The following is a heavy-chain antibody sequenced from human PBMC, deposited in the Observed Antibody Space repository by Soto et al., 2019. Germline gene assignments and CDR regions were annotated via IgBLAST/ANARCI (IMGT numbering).Heavy chain of an antibody. CDR1: GFTFSSYG. CDR2: ISYDGSNK. D-gene: IGHD1-26*01. J-gene: IGHJ6*02. Sequence: GGSLRLSCAASGFTFSSYGMHWVRQAPGKGLEWVAVISYDGSNKYYADSVKGRFTISRDNSKNTLYLQMNSLRAEDTAVYYCAKDLGLEGATTGEYYYYYGMDVWGQGATVTVSS. V-gene: IGHV3-30*18. CDR3: AKDLGLEGATTGEYYYYYGMDV.